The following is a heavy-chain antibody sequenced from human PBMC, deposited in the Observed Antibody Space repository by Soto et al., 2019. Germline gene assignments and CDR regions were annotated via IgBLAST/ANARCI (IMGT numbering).Heavy chain of an antibody. CDR2: INHSGST. CDR1: GGSFSGYY. J-gene: IGHJ4*02. Sequence: SETLSLTCAVYGGSFSGYYWSWIRQPPGKGLEWIGEINHSGSTNYNPSLKSRVTISVDTSKHQFSLKLSSVSAADSGVFYCASRALGQQLVAYYFDYWGQGTLVTVCS. V-gene: IGHV4-34*01. D-gene: IGHD6-13*01. CDR3: ASRALGQQLVAYYFDY.